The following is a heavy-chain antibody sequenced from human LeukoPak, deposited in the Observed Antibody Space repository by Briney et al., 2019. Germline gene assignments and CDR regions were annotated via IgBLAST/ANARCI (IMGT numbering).Heavy chain of an antibody. J-gene: IGHJ5*02. CDR1: GYTFTGYY. V-gene: IGHV1-2*02. D-gene: IGHD3-22*01. CDR2: INPNSGGT. CDR3: ARDHSSGYYMSP. Sequence: ASVKVSCTASGYTFTGYYMHWVRQAPGQGLEWMGWINPNSGGTNYAQKFQGRVTMTRDTSISTAYMELSRLRSDDTAVYYCARDHSSGYYMSPWGQGTLVTVSS.